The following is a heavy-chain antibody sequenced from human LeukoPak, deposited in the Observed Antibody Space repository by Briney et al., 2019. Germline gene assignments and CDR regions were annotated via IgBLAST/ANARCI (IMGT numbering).Heavy chain of an antibody. V-gene: IGHV4-59*01. CDR1: GGSISSYY. CDR3: ASVEEASYYYYGMDV. D-gene: IGHD2-21*01. Sequence: SETLSLTCTVSGGSISSYYWSWIRQPPGKGLEWIGYIYYSGSTNYNPSLKSRVTISVDTSKNQFSLKLSSVTAADTAVYYCASVEEASYYYYGMDVWGQGTTVTVSS. J-gene: IGHJ6*02. CDR2: IYYSGST.